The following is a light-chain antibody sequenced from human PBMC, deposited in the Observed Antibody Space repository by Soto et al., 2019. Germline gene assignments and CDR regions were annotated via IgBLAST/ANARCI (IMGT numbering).Light chain of an antibody. CDR1: QSVSSNY. V-gene: IGKV3-20*01. CDR2: GAS. CDR3: QQYNSWPLT. J-gene: IGKJ4*01. Sequence: ESVLTQSPGTLSLSPGERATLSCRASQSVSSNYLAWYQQKPGQAPRLLIYGASTRATGIPDRFSGSGSGTDFTLTISSLQSEDFAVYYCQQYNSWPLTFGGGTKVDIK.